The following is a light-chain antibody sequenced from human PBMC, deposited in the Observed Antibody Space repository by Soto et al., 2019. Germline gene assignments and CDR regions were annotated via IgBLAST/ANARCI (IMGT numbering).Light chain of an antibody. CDR3: QHYNSYSEA. J-gene: IGKJ1*01. CDR2: DAS. CDR1: QSVTIR. V-gene: IGKV1-5*01. Sequence: DIQMTQSPSTLSASVGDRVTITCGASQSVTIRLDWYQQKPGKAPKLLIHDASNLESGVPSRLRGSGSGTELTITISSMQTDDFETYYCQHYNSYSEAFGHGTKVDIK.